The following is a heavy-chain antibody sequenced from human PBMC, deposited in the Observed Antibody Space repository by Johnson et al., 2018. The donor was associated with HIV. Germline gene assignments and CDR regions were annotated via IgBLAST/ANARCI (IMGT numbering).Heavy chain of an antibody. J-gene: IGHJ3*02. V-gene: IGHV3-20*04. D-gene: IGHD3-22*01. CDR1: GFSFDDYG. Sequence: VQLVESGGGVVRPGGSLTLSCAASGFSFDDYGMSWVRQGPGKGLEWVSGINWNGGSTGYADSVKGRFTISRDNTKNSLYLQMNSLRAEDTALYYCARGFVRITMILVADAFDIWGQGTMVTVSS. CDR2: INWNGGST. CDR3: ARGFVRITMILVADAFDI.